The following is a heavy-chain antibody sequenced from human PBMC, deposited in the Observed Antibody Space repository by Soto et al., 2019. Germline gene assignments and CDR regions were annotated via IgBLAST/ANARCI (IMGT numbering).Heavy chain of an antibody. Sequence: EVQLVESGGGLVKPGGSLRLSCAASGFTFSSYSMNWVRQAPGKGLEWVSSISSSSSYIYYADSVKGRFTISRDNAKNSLYLQMNSLRAGDTAVYYCAREFPGQLGYWGQGTLVTVSS. J-gene: IGHJ4*02. CDR3: AREFPGQLGY. D-gene: IGHD1-1*01. CDR2: ISSSSSYI. CDR1: GFTFSSYS. V-gene: IGHV3-21*01.